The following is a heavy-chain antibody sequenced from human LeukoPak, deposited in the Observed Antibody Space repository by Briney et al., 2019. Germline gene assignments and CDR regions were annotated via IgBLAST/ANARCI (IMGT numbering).Heavy chain of an antibody. CDR3: AMSSSGSSYYFDN. J-gene: IGHJ4*02. CDR1: GYTFTGYY. D-gene: IGHD3-10*01. V-gene: IGHV1-2*02. CDR2: INPNSGNT. Sequence: ASVKVSCKASGYTFTGYYIHWVRQAPGQGLEWMGWINPNSGNTNYAQKFQGRVTMTRDTSISTAYMELSRLRSDDTAVYYCAMSSSGSSYYFDNWGQGTLVTVSS.